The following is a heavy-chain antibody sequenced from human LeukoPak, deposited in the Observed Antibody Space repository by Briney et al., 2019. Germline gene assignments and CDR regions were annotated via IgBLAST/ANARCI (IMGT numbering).Heavy chain of an antibody. D-gene: IGHD6-13*01. V-gene: IGHV1-69*05. CDR1: GGTFSSYA. CDR3: ARGYSSPSRHFDY. CDR2: IIPIFGTA. Sequence: ASVKVSCKASGGTFSSYAISWVRQAPGQGLEWMGGIIPIFGTANYAQKFQGRVTITTDESTSTAYMELSSLRSEDTAVYYCARGYSSPSRHFDYWGQGTLVTVSS. J-gene: IGHJ4*02.